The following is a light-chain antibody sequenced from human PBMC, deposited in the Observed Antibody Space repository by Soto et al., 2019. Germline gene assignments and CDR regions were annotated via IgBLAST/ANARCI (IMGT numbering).Light chain of an antibody. CDR1: QSVGSA. CDR3: QQYKNWPPLT. CDR2: AAS. J-gene: IGKJ4*01. V-gene: IGKV3-15*01. Sequence: EIVMTQSPATLSVSPGETATLSCRASQSVGSALAWNQHKRGQAPRLLIVAASIRATGVPVRFSGGGSGTEFTLTISSLQSEDFAVYYCQQYKNWPPLTFGGGTTVEIK.